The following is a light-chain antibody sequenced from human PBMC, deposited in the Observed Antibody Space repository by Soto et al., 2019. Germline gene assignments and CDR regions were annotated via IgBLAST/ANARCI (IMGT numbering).Light chain of an antibody. V-gene: IGKV3-11*01. CDR2: DAS. CDR1: QSVSSH. Sequence: EIVLTQSPATLSLSPGERGTLSCRASQSVSSHLAWYQQKPGQAPRLLIYDASKRPTGIPARFSGSGSGTDFTLTISSLEPEDFAVYYCQQYGSSLFTFGPGTKVDIK. CDR3: QQYGSSLFT. J-gene: IGKJ3*01.